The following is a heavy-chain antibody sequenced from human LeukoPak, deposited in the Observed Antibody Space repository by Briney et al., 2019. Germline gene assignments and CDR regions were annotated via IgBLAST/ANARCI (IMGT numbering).Heavy chain of an antibody. CDR3: ARVDSGAYNCDS. D-gene: IGHD3-22*01. Sequence: NTSETLSLTCTVSGVSISSGAYYWSWIRQPPGKGLEWIGYIYFSGTTYYNPSLESRLIISVDTSKNQFALRLSSVTAADTAVYYCARVDSGAYNCDSWGQGTLVSVS. V-gene: IGHV4-31*03. CDR2: IYFSGTT. CDR1: GVSISSGAYY. J-gene: IGHJ4*02.